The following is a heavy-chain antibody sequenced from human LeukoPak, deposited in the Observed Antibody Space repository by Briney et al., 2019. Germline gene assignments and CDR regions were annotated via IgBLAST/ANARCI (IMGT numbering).Heavy chain of an antibody. CDR2: IYYSGST. Sequence: PSETLSLTCTVSGGSISSYLWSWIRQPPGKGLEWIGYIYYSGSTNYNPSLKSRVTILVDTSKNQFSLKLSSVTAADTAVYYCARGLHGGKGGYNYWGQGTLVTVSS. CDR1: GGSISSYL. CDR3: ARGLHGGKGGYNY. D-gene: IGHD4-23*01. J-gene: IGHJ4*02. V-gene: IGHV4-59*12.